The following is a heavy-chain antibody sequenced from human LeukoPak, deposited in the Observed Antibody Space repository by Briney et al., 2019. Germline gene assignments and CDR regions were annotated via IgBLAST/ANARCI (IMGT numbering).Heavy chain of an antibody. J-gene: IGHJ4*02. CDR2: INPSGGSS. D-gene: IGHD5-24*01. Sequence: ASVKVSCKASVYTFTSYSMHWVRQAPGQGLEWLGFINPSGGSSNYAQKFQGRITLTRDTSTSTVYMELNSLRSEDTALYYCARGNPSMATLDYWGQGTLITVSS. CDR3: ARGNPSMATLDY. CDR1: VYTFTSYS. V-gene: IGHV1-46*01.